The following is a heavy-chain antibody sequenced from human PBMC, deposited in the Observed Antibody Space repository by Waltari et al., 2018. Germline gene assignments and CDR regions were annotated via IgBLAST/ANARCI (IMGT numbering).Heavy chain of an antibody. CDR2: INGDGSET. CDR1: GFTFSAFW. Sequence: EVQLVESGGGLVQPGRSLRLSCATSGFTFSAFWMPWFRQAPGKGLEWVANINGDGSETDYADSVKGRFTISRDNAKNSVYLQMNSLRVEDTAVYYCATDRGPNTFDHWGQGTLVTVSS. CDR3: ATDRGPNTFDH. V-gene: IGHV3-7*01. J-gene: IGHJ4*02.